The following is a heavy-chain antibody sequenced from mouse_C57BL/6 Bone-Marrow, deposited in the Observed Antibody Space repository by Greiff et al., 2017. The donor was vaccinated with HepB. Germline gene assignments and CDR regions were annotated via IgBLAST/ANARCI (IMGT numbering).Heavy chain of an antibody. CDR1: GFTFNTYA. J-gene: IGHJ2*01. Sequence: EVQGVESGGGLVQPKGSLKLSCAASGFTFNTYAMHWVRQAPGKGLEWVARIRSKSSNYATYYADSVKDRFTVSRDDSQSMLYLQMNNLKTEDTAMYYCVRETTVVATGDYWGQGTTLTVSS. V-gene: IGHV10-3*01. CDR2: IRSKSSNYAT. CDR3: VRETTVVATGDY. D-gene: IGHD1-1*01.